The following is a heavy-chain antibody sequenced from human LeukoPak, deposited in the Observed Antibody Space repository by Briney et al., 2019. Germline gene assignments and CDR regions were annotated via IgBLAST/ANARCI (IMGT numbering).Heavy chain of an antibody. J-gene: IGHJ6*02. CDR3: ARGTYYYDSGGYDYGMDV. CDR1: GGSISSGDYY. V-gene: IGHV4-30-4*01. D-gene: IGHD3-22*01. Sequence: SSETLSLTCTASGGSISSGDYYWSWIRQPPGKGLEWIGYIYYSGSTYSNPSLKSRVTISVDTSKDQFSLKLTSVTAADTAVYYCARGTYYYDSGGYDYGMDVWGQGTTVTVSS. CDR2: IYYSGST.